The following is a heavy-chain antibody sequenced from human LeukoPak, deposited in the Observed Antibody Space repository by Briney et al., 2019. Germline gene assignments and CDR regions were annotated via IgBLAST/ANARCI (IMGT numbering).Heavy chain of an antibody. D-gene: IGHD6-19*01. Sequence: ASETLSLTCAVYGGSFSGYYWSWIRQPPGKGLEWIGEINHSGSTNYNPSLKSRVTISVDTSKNQFSLKLSSVTAADTAVYYCARRPQARYIAVAGNDYWGQGTLVTVSS. CDR1: GGSFSGYY. J-gene: IGHJ4*02. CDR2: INHSGST. CDR3: ARRPQARYIAVAGNDY. V-gene: IGHV4-34*01.